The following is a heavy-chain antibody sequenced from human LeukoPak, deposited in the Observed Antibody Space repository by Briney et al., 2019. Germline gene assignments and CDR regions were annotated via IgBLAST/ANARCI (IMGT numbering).Heavy chain of an antibody. Sequence: SQTLSLTCTVSGGSISSGDYYWSWIRQPPGKGLEWIGYIYYSGSTNYNPSLKSRVTMSVDTSKNQFSLKLSSVTAADTAVYYCAREPGWLQPIDYWGQGTLVTVSS. J-gene: IGHJ4*02. CDR1: GGSISSGDYY. CDR3: AREPGWLQPIDY. CDR2: IYYSGST. V-gene: IGHV4-30-4*01. D-gene: IGHD5-24*01.